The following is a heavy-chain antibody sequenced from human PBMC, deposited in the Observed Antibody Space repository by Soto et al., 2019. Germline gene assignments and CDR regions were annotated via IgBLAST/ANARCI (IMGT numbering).Heavy chain of an antibody. D-gene: IGHD6-6*01. Sequence: EVQLLESGGGLVQPGESLRLSCAASGFTFSSYAMSWVRQAPGKGLEWVSVISGSDDSTYYADSVKGRFPISRDNYKNTLYLQTNSLRAEDTAVYYCAKRSSSSTFDYWGQGTLVTVSS. CDR3: AKRSSSSTFDY. CDR2: ISGSDDST. V-gene: IGHV3-23*01. CDR1: GFTFSSYA. J-gene: IGHJ4*02.